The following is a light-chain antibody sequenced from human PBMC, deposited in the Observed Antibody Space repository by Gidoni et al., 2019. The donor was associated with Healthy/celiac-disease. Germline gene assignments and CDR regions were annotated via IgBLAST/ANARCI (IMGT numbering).Light chain of an antibody. J-gene: IGLJ1*01. Sequence: SYELTQPPSVSVSPGQTASITCPGDKLGDKYACWYQQKPGQSPVLVIYQDSKRPSGIPARFSGSNSGNTATLTISGTQAIDEADYYCQAWDSSSYVFGTGTKVTVL. V-gene: IGLV3-1*01. CDR2: QDS. CDR3: QAWDSSSYV. CDR1: KLGDKY.